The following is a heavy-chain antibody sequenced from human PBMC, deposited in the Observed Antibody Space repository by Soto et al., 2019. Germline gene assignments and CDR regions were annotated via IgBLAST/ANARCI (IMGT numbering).Heavy chain of an antibody. Sequence: QVQLVESGGGGVQPGTSLRLSCAASGFTFNNYGIHWVRKVPGTGLEWVAAISNDGSDKYYADSVKGRLTISRDNSKNTLYLQMDSLRAEATAVYYCAKDQGIAASHGIDWGQGTMVTVSS. J-gene: IGHJ3*01. CDR2: ISNDGSDK. D-gene: IGHD6-25*01. CDR1: GFTFNNYG. CDR3: AKDQGIAASHGID. V-gene: IGHV3-30*18.